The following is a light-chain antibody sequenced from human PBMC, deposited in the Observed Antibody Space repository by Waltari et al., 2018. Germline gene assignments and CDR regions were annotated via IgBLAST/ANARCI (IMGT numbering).Light chain of an antibody. CDR2: DFS. V-gene: IGLV2-14*01. CDR3: SSYTSSSTYV. CDR1: SSDVGGYNY. Sequence: QSALTQPSVSGSPGQSITISCTGTSSDVGGYNYVSWYQQHPGKAPKLMIYDFSKRPSGVSNRFAGSKAGNTASLTISGLQAEDEADYYCSSYTSSSTYVFGTGTKVTVL. J-gene: IGLJ1*01.